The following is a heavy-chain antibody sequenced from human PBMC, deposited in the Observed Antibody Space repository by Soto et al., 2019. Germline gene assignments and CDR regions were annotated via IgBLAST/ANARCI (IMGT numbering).Heavy chain of an antibody. CDR1: GFSLSTSGVG. CDR3: AQRLCSTSRY. CDR2: IYWHDDK. J-gene: IGHJ4*02. D-gene: IGHD6-6*01. V-gene: IGHV2-5*01. Sequence: QITLKESGPPLVKPTQTLTLTCTFSGFSLSTSGVGVGWIRQPPGKALEWLELIYWHDDKRYSPSLKSRLTITHDTSKNQVVLTMTHIYLVDTATYYCAQRLCSTSRYWGQSTLVTVSS.